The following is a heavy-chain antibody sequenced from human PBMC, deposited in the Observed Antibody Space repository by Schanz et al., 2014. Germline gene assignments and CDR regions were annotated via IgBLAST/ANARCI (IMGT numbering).Heavy chain of an antibody. J-gene: IGHJ4*02. CDR3: AADLWFGAVWGVW. Sequence: EVQLLESGGGLVKPGGSLRLSCATSGFTLNNAWMNWVRQAPGKGLQWVPRIKSKPDGRTSAYAAPEKGRFTISTDVPRDTGYLKWNSLQTETTADYSSAADLWFGAVWGVWWGQGALVTVSS. D-gene: IGHD3-10*01. CDR2: IKSKPDGRTS. CDR1: GFTLNNAW. V-gene: IGHV3-15*01.